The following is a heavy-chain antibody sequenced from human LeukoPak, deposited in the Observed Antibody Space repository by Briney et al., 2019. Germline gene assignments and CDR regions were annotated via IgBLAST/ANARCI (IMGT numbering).Heavy chain of an antibody. Sequence: PGGSLRLYCAASGFTFDDYAMHWVRQAPGKGLEWVSGISWNSGSIGYADSVKGRFTISRDNAKNSLYLQMNSLRAEDMALYYCAKPPGRGYSGYDSPYFDYWGQGTLVTVSS. CDR2: ISWNSGSI. CDR1: GFTFDDYA. V-gene: IGHV3-9*03. CDR3: AKPPGRGYSGYDSPYFDY. D-gene: IGHD5-12*01. J-gene: IGHJ4*02.